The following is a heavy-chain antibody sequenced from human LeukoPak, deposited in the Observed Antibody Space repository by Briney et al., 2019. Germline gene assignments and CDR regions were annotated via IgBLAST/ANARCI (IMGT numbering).Heavy chain of an antibody. J-gene: IGHJ4*02. V-gene: IGHV4-34*01. Sequence: SETLSLTCAVYGGSFSGYYWSWIRQPPGKGLEWVGEINHSGSTNYNRSLKSRVTISVDTSKNQFSLKLSSVSAADTAVYYCASRVFRRRGRRALYYFDYWGQGTWSPSPQ. D-gene: IGHD1-26*01. CDR2: INHSGST. CDR3: ASRVFRRRGRRALYYFDY. CDR1: GGSFSGYY.